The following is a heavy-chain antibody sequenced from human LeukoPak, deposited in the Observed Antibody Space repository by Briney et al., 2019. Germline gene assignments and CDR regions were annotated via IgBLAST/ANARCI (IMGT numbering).Heavy chain of an antibody. CDR3: AKARRQWLRPNYFDY. J-gene: IGHJ4*02. Sequence: GGSLRLSCAASGFTFSNYAMSWVRQAPGKGLEWLSSISGSGGNTYYANSVKGRFTISRDNSKITLGLQLNSLRAEDTAMYYCAKARRQWLRPNYFDYWGQGALVAVSS. CDR1: GFTFSNYA. D-gene: IGHD5-12*01. V-gene: IGHV3-23*01. CDR2: ISGSGGNT.